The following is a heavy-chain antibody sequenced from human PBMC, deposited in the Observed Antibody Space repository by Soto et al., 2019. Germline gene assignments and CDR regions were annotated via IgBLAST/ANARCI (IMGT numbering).Heavy chain of an antibody. J-gene: IGHJ6*02. Sequence: EVQLVESGGGLVKPGGSLRLSCAASGFTFSNAWMNWVRQAPGKGLEWVGRIKSKTDGGTTDYAAPVKGRFTISRDESKNTLYLQMNSLKTEYTAVYYCTTAINSGSYFYYYYYYGMDVWGQGTTVTVSS. CDR1: GFTFSNAW. CDR2: IKSKTDGGTT. CDR3: TTAINSGSYFYYYYYYGMDV. V-gene: IGHV3-15*07. D-gene: IGHD1-26*01.